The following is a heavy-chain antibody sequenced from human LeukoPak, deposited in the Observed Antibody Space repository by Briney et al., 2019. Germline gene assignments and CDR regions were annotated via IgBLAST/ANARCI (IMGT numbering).Heavy chain of an antibody. Sequence: GGSLRLSCAASGFTFSSYGMHWVRQAPGKGLEWVAVIWYDGSNKYYADSVKGRFTISRDNSKNTLYLQMNSLRAEDTAVYYCAKVPGDYASAFFDYWGQGTLVTVSS. J-gene: IGHJ4*02. V-gene: IGHV3-33*06. CDR1: GFTFSSYG. CDR3: AKVPGDYASAFFDY. CDR2: IWYDGSNK. D-gene: IGHD4-17*01.